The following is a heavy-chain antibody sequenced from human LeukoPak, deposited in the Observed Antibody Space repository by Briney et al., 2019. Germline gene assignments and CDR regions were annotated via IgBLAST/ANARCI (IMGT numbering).Heavy chain of an antibody. J-gene: IGHJ5*02. CDR2: IYYSGST. V-gene: IGHV4-31*01. CDR1: GGSISSGGYY. Sequence: PSETLSLTCTVSGGSISSGGYYWSWIRQHPGKGLEWIGYIYYSGSTYYNPSLKSQVTISVDTSKNQFSLKLSSVTAADTAVYYCARDAQGYCSSTSCSPPGFDPWGQGTLVTVSS. D-gene: IGHD2-2*01. CDR3: ARDAQGYCSSTSCSPPGFDP.